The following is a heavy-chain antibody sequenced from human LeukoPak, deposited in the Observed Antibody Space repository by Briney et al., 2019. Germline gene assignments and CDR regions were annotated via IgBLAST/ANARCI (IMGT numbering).Heavy chain of an antibody. Sequence: GRSLRLSCAASGFTFSSFAMNWVSQAPGKGLEWDSTMSGDATSTYYADSVKGRFTISRDNSKNTLYLQMNSLRAEDTAVYYCAKRTSGSSWYSSDYWGQGTLVTVSS. D-gene: IGHD6-13*01. V-gene: IGHV3-23*01. CDR1: GFTFSSFA. J-gene: IGHJ4*02. CDR3: AKRTSGSSWYSSDY. CDR2: MSGDATST.